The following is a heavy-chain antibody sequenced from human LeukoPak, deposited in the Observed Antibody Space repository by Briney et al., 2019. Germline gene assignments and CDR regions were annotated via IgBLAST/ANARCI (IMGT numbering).Heavy chain of an antibody. CDR3: ARALRGGEMASDAFDF. J-gene: IGHJ3*01. CDR1: RGTPSSYA. Sequence: SVKVSPKASRGTPSSYAISSVRQAPGQGLEWMGGIIPIFGTANYAQKFQGRVTITADESTSTAYMELSSLRSEDTAVYYCARALRGGEMASDAFDFCGQGTMALVSS. D-gene: IGHD2-8*01. V-gene: IGHV1-69*01. CDR2: IIPIFGTA.